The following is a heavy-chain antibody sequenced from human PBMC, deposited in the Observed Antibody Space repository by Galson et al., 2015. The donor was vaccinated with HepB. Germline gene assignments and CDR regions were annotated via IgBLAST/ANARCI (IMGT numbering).Heavy chain of an antibody. Sequence: SVKVSCKASGYTFTGYYIHWVRQAPGHGLEWMGWIDTLSGDTRYAPKFQARVTMTRDTSINTAYMQLSGLGSDDTASYYCAKVLLSSSRNPDFDFWGQGTLITVSP. J-gene: IGHJ4*02. D-gene: IGHD6-6*01. V-gene: IGHV1-2*02. CDR2: IDTLSGDT. CDR3: AKVLLSSSRNPDFDF. CDR1: GYTFTGYY.